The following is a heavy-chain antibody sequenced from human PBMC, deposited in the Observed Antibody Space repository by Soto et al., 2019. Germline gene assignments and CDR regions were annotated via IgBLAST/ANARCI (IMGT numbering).Heavy chain of an antibody. D-gene: IGHD6-6*01. CDR2: IYSGGNT. CDR3: ARVGSSIAVRPFDY. CDR1: GFSVSNNC. V-gene: IGHV3-53*01. J-gene: IGHJ4*02. Sequence: GGSLRLSCAASGFSVSNNCMSWVRQAPGKGLEWVSVIYSGGNTYYADSVKGRFTISRDNSKNTLYLQMNSLRAEDTAVYYCARVGSSIAVRPFDYWGQGTLVTVSS.